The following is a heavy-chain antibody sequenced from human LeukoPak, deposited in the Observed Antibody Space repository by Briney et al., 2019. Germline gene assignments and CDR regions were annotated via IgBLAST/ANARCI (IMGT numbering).Heavy chain of an antibody. V-gene: IGHV3-7*01. CDR2: IKQDGSEK. D-gene: IGHD6-13*01. CDR1: GFTFSSYW. J-gene: IGHJ4*02. Sequence: GGSLRLSCAASGFTFSSYWMSWVRQAPGKGLEWVANIKQDGSEKYYVDSVKGRFTISRDNAKNSLYLQMNSLRAEDTAVYYCAKDIGSSWEGVDYWGQGTLVTVSS. CDR3: AKDIGSSWEGVDY.